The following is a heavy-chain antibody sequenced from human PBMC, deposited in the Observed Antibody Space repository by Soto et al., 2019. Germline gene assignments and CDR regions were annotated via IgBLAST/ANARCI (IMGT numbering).Heavy chain of an antibody. V-gene: IGHV4-39*01. CDR2: IYYSGST. J-gene: IGHJ5*02. CDR1: GGSISSSSYY. CDR3: ARHSAAEYSSSSGWFDP. Sequence: SETLSLTCTVSGGSISSSSYYWGWIRQPPGKGLEWIGSIYYSGSTYYNPSLKSRVTISVDTSKNQFSLKLSSVTAADTAVYYCARHSAAEYSSSSGWFDPWGQGTLVTVSS. D-gene: IGHD6-6*01.